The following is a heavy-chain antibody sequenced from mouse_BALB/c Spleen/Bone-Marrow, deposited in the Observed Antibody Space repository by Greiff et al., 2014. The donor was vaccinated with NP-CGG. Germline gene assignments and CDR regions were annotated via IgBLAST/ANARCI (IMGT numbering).Heavy chain of an antibody. V-gene: IGHV1-52*01. CDR3: ARRTLAMDY. CDR1: DYTFTTYW. CDR2: IDPSTSET. Sequence: VQGVESGPDLVRPGSSVKMSCKASDYTFTTYWMHWVKQRPEQGLEWIGMIDPSTSETRLNQKFKDKATLIVDKSSNTAYMQLSSLTSEDSAVYYCARRTLAMDYWGQGTSVTVSS. J-gene: IGHJ4*01.